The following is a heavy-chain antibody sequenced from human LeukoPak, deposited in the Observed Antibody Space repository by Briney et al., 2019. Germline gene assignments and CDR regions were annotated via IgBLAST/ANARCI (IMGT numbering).Heavy chain of an antibody. Sequence: GGSLRLSCAASGFTFSSYSMNWVRQAPGKGLEWVSSISSSSSYIYYADSVKGRFTISRDNAKNSLYLQMNSLRAEDTAVYYCASHAAPYGMDVWGQGTTVTVSS. V-gene: IGHV3-21*01. CDR1: GFTFSSYS. J-gene: IGHJ6*02. CDR2: ISSSSSYI. D-gene: IGHD6-13*01. CDR3: ASHAAPYGMDV.